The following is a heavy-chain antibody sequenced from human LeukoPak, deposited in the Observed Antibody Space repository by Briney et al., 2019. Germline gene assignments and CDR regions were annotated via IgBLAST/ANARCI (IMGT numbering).Heavy chain of an antibody. CDR1: GFTFSNHG. V-gene: IGHV3-33*06. D-gene: IGHD3-10*01. J-gene: IGHJ4*02. CDR2: IWNDGSDK. CDR3: ANYGSVSYFAY. Sequence: GRSLRLSCAASGFTFSNHGMHWVRQAPGKGLEWVAVIWNDGSDKYYADSVKGRFTISRDNSKNTLYLQMISLRAEDTAVYYCANYGSVSYFAYWGQGTLVTVSS.